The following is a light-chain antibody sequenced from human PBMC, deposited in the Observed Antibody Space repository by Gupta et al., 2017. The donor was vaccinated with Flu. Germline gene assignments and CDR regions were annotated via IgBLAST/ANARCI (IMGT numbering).Light chain of an antibody. CDR3: QQLSNGHPESS. CDR1: QSVSSY. V-gene: IGKV3-11*01. Sequence: EIVFTQSPATLSLSPGERATLSCRASQSVSSYLDWYQQKPGQAPRLLIYDASNRATGITARFSGSGDGTDFTLTISSREPEDFAVYYCQQLSNGHPESSFGQGTKLEIK. CDR2: DAS. J-gene: IGKJ2*03.